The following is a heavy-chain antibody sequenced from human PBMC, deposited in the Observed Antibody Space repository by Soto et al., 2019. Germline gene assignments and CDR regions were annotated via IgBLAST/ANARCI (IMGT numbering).Heavy chain of an antibody. CDR3: AKQVTPHSSGWPDAFDI. V-gene: IGHV3-30*18. D-gene: IGHD6-19*01. CDR1: GFTFSSYG. CDR2: ISYDGSNK. J-gene: IGHJ3*02. Sequence: QVQLVESGGGVVQPGRSLRLSCAVSGFTFSSYGMHWVRQAPGNGLEWVAVISYDGSNKYYADSVKGRFTISRDNSKNTLHLQMNSLRAEDTAVYYCAKQVTPHSSGWPDAFDIWGQGTMVSVSS.